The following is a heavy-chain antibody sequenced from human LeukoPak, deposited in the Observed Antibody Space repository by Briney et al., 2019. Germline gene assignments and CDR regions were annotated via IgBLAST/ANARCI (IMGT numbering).Heavy chain of an antibody. J-gene: IGHJ6*04. Sequence: GGSLRLSCAASGFTFSSYSMNWVRQAPGKGLEWVSSISSSSSYIYYADSVKGRFTISRDNAKNSLYPQMNSLRAEDTAVYYCASSTSYYYGSGSFYGMGVWGKGTTVTVSS. V-gene: IGHV3-21*01. D-gene: IGHD3-10*01. CDR1: GFTFSSYS. CDR2: ISSSSSYI. CDR3: ASSTSYYYGSGSFYGMGV.